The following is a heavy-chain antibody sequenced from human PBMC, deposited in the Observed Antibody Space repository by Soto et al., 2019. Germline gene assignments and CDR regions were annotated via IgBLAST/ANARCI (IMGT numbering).Heavy chain of an antibody. CDR2: MFASGSS. CDR3: GREAFDHGPDT. J-gene: IGHJ5*02. V-gene: IGHV4-4*02. Sequence: PSETLSLTCAVSGDSIISPNWWSLYRQPPGKGLELIGEMFASGSSNYNPSLNGRVTISLDTSKNHFSLKLTSLAAADTAIYYWGREAFDHGPDTWGEGIPATV. D-gene: IGHD3-9*01. CDR1: GDSIISPNW.